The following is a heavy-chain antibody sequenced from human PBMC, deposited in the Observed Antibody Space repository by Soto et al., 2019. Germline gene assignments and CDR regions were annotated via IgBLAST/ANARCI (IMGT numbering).Heavy chain of an antibody. CDR2: FDPEDGEI. V-gene: IGHV1-24*01. J-gene: IGHJ3*02. CDR3: ASADLGYCSSGSCRNAFDI. D-gene: IGHD2-15*01. CDR1: GYTLTEVS. Sequence: ASVKVSCKISGYTLTEVSMHWVRQAPGKGLEWKGGFDPEDGEIIYAQKFQGRVTMTEDTSTDTAFMELSSLRFEDTAVYYCASADLGYCSSGSCRNAFDIWGQGTMVTVSS.